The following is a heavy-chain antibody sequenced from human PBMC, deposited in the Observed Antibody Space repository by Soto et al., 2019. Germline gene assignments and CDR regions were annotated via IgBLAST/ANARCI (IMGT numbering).Heavy chain of an antibody. V-gene: IGHV4-30-2*01. CDR3: ARQRTGAGAVWYYGVDV. CDR1: GCYISSGFYY. Sequence: PSETLSLTCPVSGCYISSGFYYWSWIRQPPGKGLEWIGYIYHSGSTYYNPSLKSRVTISVDRSKNQVSLKLSSVTAADTAVYYCARQRTGAGAVWYYGVDVWGQGTTVTVSS. CDR2: IYHSGST. D-gene: IGHD1-1*01. J-gene: IGHJ6*02.